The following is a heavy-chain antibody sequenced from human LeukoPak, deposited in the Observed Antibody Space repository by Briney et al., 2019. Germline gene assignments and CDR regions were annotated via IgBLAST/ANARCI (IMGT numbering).Heavy chain of an antibody. Sequence: GGSLRLSCAASGFTFSSYSMNWVRQAPGKGLEWVSYILNSGTTTYYADSVKGRFTISRDNAKNSLYLQMNSLTTEDTAVYFCTMENYARYYWGLGTLVTVSS. CDR3: TMENYARYY. D-gene: IGHD3-16*01. J-gene: IGHJ4*02. V-gene: IGHV3-48*04. CDR1: GFTFSSYS. CDR2: ILNSGTTT.